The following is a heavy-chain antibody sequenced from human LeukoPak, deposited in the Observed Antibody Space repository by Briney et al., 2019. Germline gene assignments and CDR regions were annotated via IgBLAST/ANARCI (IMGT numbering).Heavy chain of an antibody. CDR3: ARSLGDSSGYGHDY. CDR2: IIPIFGTA. D-gene: IGHD3-22*01. V-gene: IGHV1-69*06. CDR1: GGTFSSYA. Sequence: SVTVSCKASGGTFSSYAISWVRQAPGQGLEWMGGIIPIFGTANYAQKFQGRVTITADKSTSTAYMELSSLRSEDTAVYYCARSLGDSSGYGHDYWGQGTLVTVSS. J-gene: IGHJ4*02.